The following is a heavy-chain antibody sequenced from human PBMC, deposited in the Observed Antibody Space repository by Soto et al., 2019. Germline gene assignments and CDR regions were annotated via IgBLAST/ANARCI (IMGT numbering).Heavy chain of an antibody. D-gene: IGHD2-2*01. Sequence: GESLKISCAASGFTFSSYAMSWVRQAPGKGLEWVSAISGSGGSTYYADSVKGRFTISRDNSKNTLYLQINSLRAEDTAVYYCAKVPAKTAGGYYGMDVWGQGTTVTVSS. CDR2: ISGSGGST. CDR1: GFTFSSYA. V-gene: IGHV3-23*01. CDR3: AKVPAKTAGGYYGMDV. J-gene: IGHJ6*02.